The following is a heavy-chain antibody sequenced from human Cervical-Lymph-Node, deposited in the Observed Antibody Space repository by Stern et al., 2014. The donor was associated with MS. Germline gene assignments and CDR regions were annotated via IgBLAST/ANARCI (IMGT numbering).Heavy chain of an antibody. CDR1: GFTFTTSG. CDR3: ANAAALSCRSPSCYKAFEY. D-gene: IGHD2-2*02. CDR2: ISYDGSNQ. J-gene: IGHJ4*02. Sequence: VQLEESGGGVVQPGGSLRLSCVASGFTFTTSGMHWVRQAPGKGLDWVAGISYDGSNQYYGDSVKGRFTISRDNSKNTVYLQMNSLRPEDTAVYYCANAAALSCRSPSCYKAFEYWGQGILVTVSS. V-gene: IGHV3-30*18.